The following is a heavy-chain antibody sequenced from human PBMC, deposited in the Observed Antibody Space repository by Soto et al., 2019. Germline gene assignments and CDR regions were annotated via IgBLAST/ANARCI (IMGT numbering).Heavy chain of an antibody. CDR1: GASINNNDYY. CDR2: VYYSGST. Sequence: QLQESGPGLVMPSQTLSLTCTVSGASINNNDYYWSWIRQTPGKGLEWIGYVYYSGSTDYIPSLKSRISMSIDKSPNQFTLKLNSVTAADTATYYCARMSYFYDKWYFDLWGRGTLVTVSS. J-gene: IGHJ2*01. V-gene: IGHV4-30-4*01. D-gene: IGHD3-22*01. CDR3: ARMSYFYDKWYFDL.